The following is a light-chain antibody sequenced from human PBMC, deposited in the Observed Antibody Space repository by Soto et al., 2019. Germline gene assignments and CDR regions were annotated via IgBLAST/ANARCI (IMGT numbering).Light chain of an antibody. V-gene: IGKV3-20*01. J-gene: IGKJ1*01. CDR1: QSVSNNY. CDR2: GAS. CDR3: QQYRTSPS. Sequence: EILLPQSPGTLLLSPGARASLVCRATQSVSNNYLAWPRTKPGQAPXLLIYGASSTATGTPDRFSGSGSGTDFTLTISRLEPEDFAVCYCQQYRTSPSFCQGTKVDIK.